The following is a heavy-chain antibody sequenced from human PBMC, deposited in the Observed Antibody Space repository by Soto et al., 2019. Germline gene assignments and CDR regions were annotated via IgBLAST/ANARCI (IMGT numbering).Heavy chain of an antibody. CDR1: GYTFTSYG. Sequence: GASVKVSCKASGYTFTSYGISWVRQAPGQGLEWMGWISAYNGNTNYAQKLQGRVTMTTDTSTSTAYMELRSLRSDDTAVYYCARFVCTNGVCYTTAFAIWGQGTMVTVSS. CDR3: ARFVCTNGVCYTTAFAI. D-gene: IGHD2-8*01. V-gene: IGHV1-18*01. CDR2: ISAYNGNT. J-gene: IGHJ3*02.